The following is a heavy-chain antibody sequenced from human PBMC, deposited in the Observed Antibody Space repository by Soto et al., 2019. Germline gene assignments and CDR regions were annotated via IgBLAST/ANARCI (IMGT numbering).Heavy chain of an antibody. CDR2: ISYDEINK. CDR1: GFTFRNHA. D-gene: IGHD2-15*01. V-gene: IGHV3-30*18. J-gene: IGHJ4*02. Sequence: QVQLMESGGGVVQPGRSLRLSCTASGFTFRNHAMHWVRQAPGKGLEWVAVISYDEINKYYADSVKGRFTISRDNSKNPVSLQMRSLRPEDTAVYYCAKDFGTAQPDIETWGAAASDYWGQGTLVTVSS. CDR3: AKDFGTAQPDIETWGAAASDY.